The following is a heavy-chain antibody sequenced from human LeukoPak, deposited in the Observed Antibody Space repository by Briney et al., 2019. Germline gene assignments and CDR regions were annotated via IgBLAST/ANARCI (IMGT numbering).Heavy chain of an antibody. Sequence: SETLSLTCTVSGGSISSSSYYWGWIRQPPGKGLEWIGSIYYSGSTYYNPSLKSRVTISVDTSKNQFFLKLSSVTAADTAVYYCARTPLFWNGYYTWYYFDYWGQGTLVTVSS. CDR2: IYYSGST. V-gene: IGHV4-39*01. J-gene: IGHJ4*02. CDR1: GGSISSSSYY. D-gene: IGHD3-3*01. CDR3: ARTPLFWNGYYTWYYFDY.